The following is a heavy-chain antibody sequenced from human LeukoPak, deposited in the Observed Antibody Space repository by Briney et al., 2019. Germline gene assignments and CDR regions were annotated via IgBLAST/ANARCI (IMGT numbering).Heavy chain of an antibody. Sequence: PSETLSLTCAVYGGSFSGYYWSWIRQPPGKGLEWIGEINHSGSTNYNPSLKSRVTISVDKSKNQFSLKLSSVTAADTAVYYCAREVGGSYIAAFDIWGQGTMVTVSS. V-gene: IGHV4-34*01. CDR1: GGSFSGYY. CDR2: INHSGST. D-gene: IGHD1-26*01. J-gene: IGHJ3*02. CDR3: AREVGGSYIAAFDI.